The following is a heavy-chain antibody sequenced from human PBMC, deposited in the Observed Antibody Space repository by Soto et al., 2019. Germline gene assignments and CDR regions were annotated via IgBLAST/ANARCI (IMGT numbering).Heavy chain of an antibody. CDR2: ISGSEDNI. V-gene: IGHV3-23*01. Sequence: EVQLLESGGGLVQPGGSLRLSCVASGFPFSNYYMDWVRQAPGKGLEWVAVISGSEDNIHYADSVKGRFTISRDNSMNTLYWPMNSLRADDTAIYYCAKDLHWFAMDVWGQGTTVTVSS. J-gene: IGHJ6*02. D-gene: IGHD3-10*01. CDR3: AKDLHWFAMDV. CDR1: GFPFSNYY.